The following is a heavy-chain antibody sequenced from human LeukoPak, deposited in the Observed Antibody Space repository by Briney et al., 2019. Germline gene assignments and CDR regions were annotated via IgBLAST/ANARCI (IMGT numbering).Heavy chain of an antibody. Sequence: SETLSLTCSVSDYAITSGYYWGWIRQPPGKGLQWIGSVSHIGTTYYNPSLKSRVTISVDTSKNQFSLKLSSVTAADTAVYYCARTAPSYSSSWSGNWFDPWGQGTLVTVSS. CDR2: VSHIGTT. D-gene: IGHD6-13*01. CDR1: DYAITSGYY. CDR3: ARTAPSYSSSWSGNWFDP. V-gene: IGHV4-38-2*02. J-gene: IGHJ5*02.